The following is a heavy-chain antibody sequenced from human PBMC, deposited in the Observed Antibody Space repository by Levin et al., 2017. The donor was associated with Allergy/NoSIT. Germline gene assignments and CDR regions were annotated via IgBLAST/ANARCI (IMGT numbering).Heavy chain of an antibody. V-gene: IGHV3-23*01. CDR2: ISGSGDST. D-gene: IGHD3-22*01. CDR3: AKVGSRPYYNYNSRAGRGAFDI. CDR1: GFPFRTND. J-gene: IGHJ3*02. Sequence: LSLTCAASGFPFRTNDMTWVRQAPGKGLEWVSTISGSGDSTYSADSVRGRFTISRDNSKSTLYLQMNSLRAEDTAVYYCAKVGSRPYYNYNSRAGRGAFDIWGQGTMVTVSS.